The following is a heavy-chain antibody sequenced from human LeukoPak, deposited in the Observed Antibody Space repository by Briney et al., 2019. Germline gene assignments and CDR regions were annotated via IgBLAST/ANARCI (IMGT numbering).Heavy chain of an antibody. Sequence: ASVKVSCKASGYTFTSYGISWVRQAPGQGLEWMGWISAYNGNTNYAQKLQGRVTMTTDTSTSTAYMELRSLRSDDTAVYYCARDWSYGHPGDNWFDHWGQGTLVTVSS. CDR1: GYTFTSYG. CDR2: ISAYNGNT. J-gene: IGHJ5*02. V-gene: IGHV1-18*01. CDR3: ARDWSYGHPGDNWFDH. D-gene: IGHD5-18*01.